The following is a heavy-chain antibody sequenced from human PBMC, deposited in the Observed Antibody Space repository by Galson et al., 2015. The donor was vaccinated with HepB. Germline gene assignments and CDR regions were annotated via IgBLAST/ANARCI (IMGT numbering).Heavy chain of an antibody. D-gene: IGHD6-19*01. CDR3: ARDPGRRIAVAGTGYFDY. J-gene: IGHJ4*02. V-gene: IGHV3-20*04. Sequence: SLRLSCAASGFTFDDYGMSWVRQAPGKGLEWVSGINWNGGSTGYADSVKGRFTISRDNAKNSLYLQMNSLRAEDTALYYCARDPGRRIAVAGTGYFDYWGQGTLVTVSS. CDR2: INWNGGST. CDR1: GFTFDDYG.